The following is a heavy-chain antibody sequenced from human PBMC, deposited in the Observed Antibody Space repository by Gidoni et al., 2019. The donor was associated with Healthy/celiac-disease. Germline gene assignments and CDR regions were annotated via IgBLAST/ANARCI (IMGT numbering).Heavy chain of an antibody. CDR3: ARDNYDFWSGSPPFFYYYYGMDV. J-gene: IGHJ6*02. CDR2: IWYDGSNK. Sequence: QVQLVESGGGVVQPGRSLRLSCAASGFTFSSYGLHWVRKAPGQGLEWVAVIWYDGSNKYYADSVKGRFTISRDNSKNTLYLQMNSLRAEDTAVYYCARDNYDFWSGSPPFFYYYYGMDVWGQGTTVTVSS. D-gene: IGHD3-3*01. V-gene: IGHV3-33*01. CDR1: GFTFSSYG.